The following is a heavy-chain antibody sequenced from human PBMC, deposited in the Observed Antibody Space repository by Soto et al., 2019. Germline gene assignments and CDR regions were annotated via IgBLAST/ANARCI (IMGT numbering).Heavy chain of an antibody. V-gene: IGHV1-69*02. CDR3: ARARYSPFDY. D-gene: IGHD3-16*02. CDR2: IIPILGIA. CDR1: GGTFSSYT. Sequence: QVQLVQSGAEVKKPGSSVKVSCKASGGTFSSYTISWVRQALGQGLEWMGRIIPILGIANYAQKFQGRVTITADKSTSTAYMELSSLRSEDTAVYYCARARYSPFDYWGQGTLVTVSS. J-gene: IGHJ4*02.